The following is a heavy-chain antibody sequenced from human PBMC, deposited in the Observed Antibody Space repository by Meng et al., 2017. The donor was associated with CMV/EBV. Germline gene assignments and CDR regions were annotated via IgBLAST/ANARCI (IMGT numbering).Heavy chain of an antibody. CDR2: IYHSGST. J-gene: IGHJ4*02. V-gene: IGHV4-38-2*02. Sequence: SETLSPTGTVSGYSISSVYYWGWIRQPPGKGLEWIGSIYHSGSTYYNPSLKSRVTISVDTSKNQFSLKLSSVTAADTAVYYCARDDCSGGSCYGYWGQGTLVTVSS. CDR3: ARDDCSGGSCYGY. D-gene: IGHD2-15*01. CDR1: GYSISSVYY.